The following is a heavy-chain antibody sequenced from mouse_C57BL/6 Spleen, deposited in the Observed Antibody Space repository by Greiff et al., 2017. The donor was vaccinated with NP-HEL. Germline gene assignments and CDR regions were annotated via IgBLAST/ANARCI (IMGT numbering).Heavy chain of an antibody. D-gene: IGHD1-1*01. CDR1: GYTFTSYW. CDR2: IDPSDSET. Sequence: QVQLQQPGAELVRPGSSVKLSCKASGYTFTSYWMHWVKQRPIQGLEWIGNIDPSDSETHYNQKFKDKATLTVDKSSSTAYMQLSSLTSEDSAVYYCARMDYCGSSSHWYFDVWGTGTTVTVSS. J-gene: IGHJ1*03. V-gene: IGHV1-52*01. CDR3: ARMDYCGSSSHWYFDV.